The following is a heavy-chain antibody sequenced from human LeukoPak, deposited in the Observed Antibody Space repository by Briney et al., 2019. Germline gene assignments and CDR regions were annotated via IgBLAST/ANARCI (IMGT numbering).Heavy chain of an antibody. V-gene: IGHV4-34*01. J-gene: IGHJ4*02. D-gene: IGHD3-10*01. CDR1: GGSISSYY. CDR2: INHSGST. CDR3: ARGEAITMVHGSDY. Sequence: PSETLSLTCTVSGGSISSYYWSWIRQPPGKGLEWIGEINHSGSTSYNPSLKSRVTISVDTSKNQFSLKLSSVTAADTAVYYCARGEAITMVHGSDYWGQGTLVTVSS.